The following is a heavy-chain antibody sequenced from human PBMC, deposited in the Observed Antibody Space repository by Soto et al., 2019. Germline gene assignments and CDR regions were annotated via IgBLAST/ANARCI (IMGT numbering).Heavy chain of an antibody. CDR1: GGSFRGFY. J-gene: IGHJ4*02. D-gene: IGHD3-3*01. V-gene: IGHV4-34*01. CDR3: ARAHDFWGGRQQPIDS. CDR2: INHVGIT. Sequence: QVQLQQWGAGLLKPSETLSLTCAVSGGSFRGFYWTWIRQSPGKGLEWLGDINHVGITNYNPSLKSRVSIPVDTDKSQFSLKLGSVTAADTAVYYCARAHDFWGGRQQPIDSWGQGTLVTVSS.